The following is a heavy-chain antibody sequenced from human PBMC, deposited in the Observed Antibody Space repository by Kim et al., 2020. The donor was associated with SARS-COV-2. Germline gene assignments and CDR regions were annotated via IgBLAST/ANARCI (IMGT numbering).Heavy chain of an antibody. V-gene: IGHV4-34*01. CDR3: ARGSCSGGSCYGGWFDP. J-gene: IGHJ5*02. CDR2: INHSGST. D-gene: IGHD2-15*01. CDR1: GGSFSGYY. Sequence: SETLSLTCAVYGGSFSGYYWSWIRQPPGKGLEWIGEINHSGSTNYNPSLKSRVTISVDTSKNQFSLKLSSVTAADTAVYYCARGSCSGGSCYGGWFDPWGQGTLVTVSS.